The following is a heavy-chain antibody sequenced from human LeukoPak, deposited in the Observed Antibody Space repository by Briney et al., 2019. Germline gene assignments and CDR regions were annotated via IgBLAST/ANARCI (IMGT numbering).Heavy chain of an antibody. D-gene: IGHD3-3*01. CDR3: ARDERLLSFLK. J-gene: IGHJ4*02. CDR2: IFPSGGEI. CDR1: GFTFSTFA. Sequence: ESLRLSCAASGFTFSTFAMIWVRQPPGKGLEWVSSIFPSGGEIHYADSVRGRFTISRDNSKSTLSLQMNSLRAEDTAIYYCARDERLLSFLKWGQGTLVTVSS. V-gene: IGHV3-23*01.